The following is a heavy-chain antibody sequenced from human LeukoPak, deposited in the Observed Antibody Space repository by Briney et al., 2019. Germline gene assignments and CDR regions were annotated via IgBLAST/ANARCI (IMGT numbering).Heavy chain of an antibody. Sequence: ASVKVSCKASGYTFTGYYILWVRQAPGQGLEWMGGIIPIFGTANYAQKFQGRVTITADKSTSTAYMELSSLRSEDTAVYYCARPRSGDGYNYEYFDYWGQGTLVTVSS. CDR1: GYTFTGYY. J-gene: IGHJ4*02. D-gene: IGHD5-24*01. CDR2: IIPIFGTA. V-gene: IGHV1-69*06. CDR3: ARPRSGDGYNYEYFDY.